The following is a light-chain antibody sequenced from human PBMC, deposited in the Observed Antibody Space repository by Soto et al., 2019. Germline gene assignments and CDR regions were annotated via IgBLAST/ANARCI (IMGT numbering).Light chain of an antibody. CDR1: QSISSW. V-gene: IGKV1-5*01. CDR3: QQYNCSPIP. CDR2: DAS. J-gene: IGKJ4*01. Sequence: IQMTQSPSTLSASVGDRVTITCRASQSISSWLAWYQQKPGKAPKLLIYDASSLESGVPSRFSGSGSGTEFTLTISSLQPDDFATYYCQQYNCSPIPFGGGTKVDIK.